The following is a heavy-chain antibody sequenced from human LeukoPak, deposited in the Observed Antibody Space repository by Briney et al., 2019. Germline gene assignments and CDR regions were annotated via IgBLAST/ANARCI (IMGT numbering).Heavy chain of an antibody. J-gene: IGHJ4*02. CDR3: ARTGGAYTTLGSI. V-gene: IGHV1-2*02. D-gene: IGHD1-1*01. CDR1: GYTFTGYY. CDR2: INPNTGDT. Sequence: ASVKVSCKPSGYTFTGYYMHWVRQAPGQGLEWMGWINPNTGDTNYAQNFQGRVTMTRDSSISTAYMELSRLRSDDTAVYYCARTGGAYTTLGSIWGQGSLVTVSS.